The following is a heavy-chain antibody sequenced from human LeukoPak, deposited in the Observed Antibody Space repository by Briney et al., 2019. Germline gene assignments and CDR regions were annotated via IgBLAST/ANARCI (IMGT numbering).Heavy chain of an antibody. CDR2: IKSKTDGGTT. J-gene: IGHJ3*02. Sequence: GGSLRLSCVASGFTFSNAWMSWVRQAPGKGLDWVGRIKSKTDGGTTDYAAPVKGRFTISRDDSKNTLYLQMNSLKTEDTAVFYCTTQYSSGWYVAFDIWGQGTMVSVSS. CDR3: TTQYSSGWYVAFDI. D-gene: IGHD6-19*01. CDR1: GFTFSNAW. V-gene: IGHV3-15*01.